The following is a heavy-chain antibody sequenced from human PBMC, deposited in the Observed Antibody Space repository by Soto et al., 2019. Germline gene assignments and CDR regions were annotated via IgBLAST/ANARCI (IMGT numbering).Heavy chain of an antibody. D-gene: IGHD3-16*01. V-gene: IGHV3-23*01. CDR2: ISGSGGGT. Sequence: EVHLLESGGGLVQPGGSLRLSCAASGFDFSTYAMSWVRQAPGKGLEWVSVISGSGGGTYYADSVKGRFSISRDNSKNTLDLQRNSLRAEDTAVYYCAKGATHPMYNWFDPWGQGTLVTVSS. CDR3: AKGATHPMYNWFDP. J-gene: IGHJ5*02. CDR1: GFDFSTYA.